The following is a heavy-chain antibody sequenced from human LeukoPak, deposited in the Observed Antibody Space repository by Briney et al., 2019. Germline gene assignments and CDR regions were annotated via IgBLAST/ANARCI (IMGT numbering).Heavy chain of an antibody. V-gene: IGHV3-30*18. D-gene: IGHD2-2*02. CDR3: AKEGSTYCSSTSCYRGPIDY. CDR2: ISYDGSNK. Sequence: GRSLRLSCAASGFTFSSYGMLWVRQAPGKGLEWVAVISYDGSNKYYADSVKGRFTISRDNSKNTLYLQMNSLRAEDTAVYYCAKEGSTYCSSTSCYRGPIDYWGQGTLVTVSS. J-gene: IGHJ4*02. CDR1: GFTFSSYG.